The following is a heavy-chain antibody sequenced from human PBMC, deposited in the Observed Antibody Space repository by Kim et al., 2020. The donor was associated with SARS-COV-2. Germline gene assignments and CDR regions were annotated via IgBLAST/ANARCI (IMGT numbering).Heavy chain of an antibody. CDR2: PSGGST. Sequence: PSGGSTRYAKKCQGRVTMTRDTSTSTVYMELSSLRSEDTAVYYCASSMDVWGQGTTVTVSS. CDR3: ASSMDV. V-gene: IGHV1-46*01. J-gene: IGHJ6*02.